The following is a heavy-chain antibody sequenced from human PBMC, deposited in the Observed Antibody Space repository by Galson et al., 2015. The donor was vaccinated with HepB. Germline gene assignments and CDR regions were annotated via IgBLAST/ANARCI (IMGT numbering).Heavy chain of an antibody. CDR3: ATGGSIVAASRHFEY. Sequence: SLRLSCAASGFTSSNYAMSWVRQAPGKGLEWVSFLSGGNTYYADSVKGRFTISRDNSKNTIYLQMNSLRAQDTAIYYCATGGSIVAASRHFEYCGQATLVTVS. D-gene: IGHD6-6*01. J-gene: IGHJ4*02. V-gene: IGHV3-23*01. CDR1: GFTSSNYA. CDR2: LSGGNT.